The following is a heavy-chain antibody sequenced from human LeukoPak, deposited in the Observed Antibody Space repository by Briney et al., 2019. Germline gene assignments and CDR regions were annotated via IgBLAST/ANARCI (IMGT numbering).Heavy chain of an antibody. Sequence: SQTLSLTCAVSGGSISSGGYSWSWIRQPPGKGLEWIGYIYHSGSTYYNPSLKSRVTISVDRSKNQFSLKLSSVTAADTAVYYCAGGSYYGSGLSYWGQGTLVTVSS. CDR2: IYHSGST. D-gene: IGHD3-10*01. CDR1: GGSISSGGYS. CDR3: AGGSYYGSGLSY. J-gene: IGHJ4*02. V-gene: IGHV4-30-2*01.